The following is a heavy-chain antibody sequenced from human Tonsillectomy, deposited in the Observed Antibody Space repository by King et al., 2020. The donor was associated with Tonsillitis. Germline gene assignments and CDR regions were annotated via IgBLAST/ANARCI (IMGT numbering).Heavy chain of an antibody. CDR1: GYAFTSYY. Sequence: QLVQSGAEVKKPGASVKVSCKASGYAFTSYYMHWVRQAPGQGLEWMGIINASGGSTRYAQKFQGRVTMTSDTSTTTVYMELSSLRSEDTALYYCARELPYGVVLTAYGMDVWGQGTTVTVSS. V-gene: IGHV1-46*01. CDR3: ARELPYGVVLTAYGMDV. CDR2: INASGGST. D-gene: IGHD2-21*01. J-gene: IGHJ6*02.